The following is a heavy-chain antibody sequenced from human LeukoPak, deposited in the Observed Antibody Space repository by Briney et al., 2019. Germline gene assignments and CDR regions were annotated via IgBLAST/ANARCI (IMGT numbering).Heavy chain of an antibody. CDR2: ISWDGGST. CDR1: GFTFDDCT. D-gene: IGHD1-26*01. Sequence: GGSLRLSCAASGFTFDDCTMHWVRQAPGKGLEWVSLISWDGGSTYYADSVKGRFTISRDNSKNSLYLQMNSLRTEDTALYYCAKAGGIQRYYFDYWGQGTLVTVSS. CDR3: AKAGGIQRYYFDY. V-gene: IGHV3-43*01. J-gene: IGHJ4*02.